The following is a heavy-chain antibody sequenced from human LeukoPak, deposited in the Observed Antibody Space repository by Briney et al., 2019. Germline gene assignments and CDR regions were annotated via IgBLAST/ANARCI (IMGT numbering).Heavy chain of an antibody. CDR3: ATTRYCSSTSCSGWFDP. D-gene: IGHD2-2*01. CDR1: GGTFSSYA. Sequence: GSSVKVSCKASGGTFSSYAISWVRQAPGQGLEWMGGIIPIFGTANYAQKFQGRVTITTDESTSTAYMELSSVRSEDTAVYYRATTRYCSSTSCSGWFDPWGQGTLVTVSS. CDR2: IIPIFGTA. V-gene: IGHV1-69*05. J-gene: IGHJ5*02.